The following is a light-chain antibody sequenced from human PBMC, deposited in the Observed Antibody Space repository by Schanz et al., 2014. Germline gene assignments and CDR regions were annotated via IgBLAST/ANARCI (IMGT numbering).Light chain of an antibody. CDR1: SSDVGSYNL. J-gene: IGLJ2*01. Sequence: QSALTQPPSASGSPGQSITISCTGTSSDVGSYNLVSWYQQHPGKAPKLMIYEGSKRPSGVSNRFSGSKSGNTASLTISGIQAEDEADYYFCSYAGSSTLVVFGGGTKLTVL. V-gene: IGLV2-23*01. CDR2: EGS. CDR3: CSYAGSSTLVV.